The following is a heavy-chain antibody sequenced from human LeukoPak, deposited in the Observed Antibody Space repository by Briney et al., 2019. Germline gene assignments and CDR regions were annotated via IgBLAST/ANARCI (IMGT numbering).Heavy chain of an antibody. CDR3: ARGQITGTTNWFDY. J-gene: IGHJ4*02. V-gene: IGHV3-48*01. D-gene: IGHD1-7*01. CDR2: ISSSSSIM. CDR1: GFTFSSYS. Sequence: GGSLRLSCGASGFTFSSYSMNWVRQAPGKGLEWVSYISSSSSIMYYADSVKGRFTISRDNAKNTLDLQMSSLRAEDTAIYYCARGQITGTTNWFDYWGQGTLVTVSS.